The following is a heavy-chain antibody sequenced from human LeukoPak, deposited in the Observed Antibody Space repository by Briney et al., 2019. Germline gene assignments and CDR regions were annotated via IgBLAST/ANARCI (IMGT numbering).Heavy chain of an antibody. CDR1: GGSISSYY. V-gene: IGHV4-59*01. D-gene: IGHD4-23*01. J-gene: IGHJ4*02. Sequence: SETLSLTCTVSGGSISSYYWSWIRQPPGKGLEWIGYIYYSGSTNYNPSLKSRVTISVDTPKNQFSLKLSSVTAADTAVYYCARGTYYGGNSNFDYWGQGTLVTVSS. CDR3: ARGTYYGGNSNFDY. CDR2: IYYSGST.